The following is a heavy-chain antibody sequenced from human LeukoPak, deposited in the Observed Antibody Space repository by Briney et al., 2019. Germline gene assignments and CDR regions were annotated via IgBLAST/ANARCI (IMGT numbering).Heavy chain of an antibody. V-gene: IGHV4-31*03. CDR2: IYYSGST. Sequence: SQTLSLTCTVSGGSISSGGYYWNWLRQHPGTGLEWIGYIYYSGSTYYNPSLKSRVTISVDTSKNQFSLKLSSVTAADTAVYYCASTSSGYYPTIDYWGQGTLVTVSS. J-gene: IGHJ4*02. CDR1: GGSISSGGYY. CDR3: ASTSSGYYPTIDY. D-gene: IGHD3-22*01.